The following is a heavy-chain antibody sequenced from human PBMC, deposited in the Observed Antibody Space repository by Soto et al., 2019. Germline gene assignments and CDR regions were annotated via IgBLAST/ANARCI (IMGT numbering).Heavy chain of an antibody. CDR1: GYTFTRSG. J-gene: IGHJ6*02. CDR3: AREGVATYYYYGMDV. D-gene: IGHD5-12*01. Sequence: QVKLVQSGAEVKKPGASVKVSCKASGYTFTRSGISWVRQAPGQGPEWMGWISSYNGDTNYAQTFQGRVTMTTDTSTSTAYMELRSLRSDDTAVYYCAREGVATYYYYGMDVWGQGTPVTVSS. V-gene: IGHV1-18*01. CDR2: ISSYNGDT.